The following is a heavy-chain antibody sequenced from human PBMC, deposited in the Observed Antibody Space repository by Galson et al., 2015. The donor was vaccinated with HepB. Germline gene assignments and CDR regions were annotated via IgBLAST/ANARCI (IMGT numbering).Heavy chain of an antibody. CDR2: INPADFDI. Sequence: QSGAEVKRPGEPLKISCQVSGYSFTNYWIAWVRQMPGKGLEWMGIINPADFDIRYGPSFEGQVTISADTSTNTAFLQWSSLKAPETAIYYCARSHYYYDDTGFDYWGQGTLVTVSS. CDR3: ARSHYYYDDTGFDY. D-gene: IGHD3-22*01. CDR1: GYSFTNYW. J-gene: IGHJ4*02. V-gene: IGHV5-51*03.